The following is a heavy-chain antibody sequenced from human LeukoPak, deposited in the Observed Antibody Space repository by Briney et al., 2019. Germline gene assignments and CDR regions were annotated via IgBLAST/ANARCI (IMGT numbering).Heavy chain of an antibody. CDR3: ARGRSYSGSYFDASDI. CDR1: GFIIDDYG. J-gene: IGHJ3*02. Sequence: GGSPRLSCAASGFIIDDYGMTWVRQAPGKGLEWVSGINWNGGSTGYADSVKGRFTISRDNAKNSLYLQMNSLRAEETALYYCARGRSYSGSYFDASDIWGQGTMVTVSS. V-gene: IGHV3-20*04. CDR2: INWNGGST. D-gene: IGHD1-26*01.